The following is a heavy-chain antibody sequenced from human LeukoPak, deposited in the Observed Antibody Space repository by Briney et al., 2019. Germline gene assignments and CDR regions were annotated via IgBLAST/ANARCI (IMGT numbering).Heavy chain of an antibody. CDR3: ATSRTFDY. D-gene: IGHD2-8*01. V-gene: IGHV3-74*01. J-gene: IGHJ4*02. CDR2: INSDGSST. CDR1: GFTVTTNY. Sequence: PGGSLRLSCAASGFTVTTNYMTWVRQAPGKGLEWVSRINSDGSSTSYADSVKGRFTISRDNAKNTVYLQMNSLRAEDSAVYYCATSRTFDYWGQGTLVTVSS.